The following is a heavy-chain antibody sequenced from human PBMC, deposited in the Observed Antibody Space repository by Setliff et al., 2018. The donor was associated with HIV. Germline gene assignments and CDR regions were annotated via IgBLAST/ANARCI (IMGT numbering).Heavy chain of an antibody. V-gene: IGHV4-4*08. D-gene: IGHD6-19*01. CDR1: GGSIPGYH. J-gene: IGHJ3*02. CDR2: IHMNGNS. Sequence: PSETLSLTCSVFGGSIPGYHWCWIRQSPGKGLEWIGFIHMNGNSVYNPSLKSRVTISVDTSKNQFSLKLSSVTAADTAVYYCAREDIAVASAFDIWGQGTMVTVSS. CDR3: AREDIAVASAFDI.